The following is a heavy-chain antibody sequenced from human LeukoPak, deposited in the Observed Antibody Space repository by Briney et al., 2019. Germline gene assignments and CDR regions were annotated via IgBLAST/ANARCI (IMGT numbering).Heavy chain of an antibody. CDR2: IYGGGST. CDR1: GFTVSSNY. CDR3: ARDLNPFYFGMDV. Sequence: GGSLTLSCAASGFTVSSNYMSWVRHAPRKGLERVSIIYGGGSTYYADSVKGRFTISRDNSKNTLFLQMNSLRAEDSAVYYCARDLNPFYFGMDVWGQGTTVTVSS. J-gene: IGHJ6*02. V-gene: IGHV3-53*01.